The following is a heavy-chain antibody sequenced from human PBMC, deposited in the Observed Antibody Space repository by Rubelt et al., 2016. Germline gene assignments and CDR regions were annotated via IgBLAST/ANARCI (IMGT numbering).Heavy chain of an antibody. CDR1: GFTFSSYA. CDR3: ARERVGAIDY. CDR2: FSGSGSRT. V-gene: IGHV3-23*04. D-gene: IGHD1-26*01. J-gene: IGHJ4*02. Sequence: EVQLEESGGGLVQPGGSLRLSCAASGFTFSSYAMSWVRRAPGKGLEWVSGFSGSGSRTYADSVKGRFTISRDNSKNTLDLQMNSRRAEDTAIYYCARERVGAIDYWGQGTLVTVSS.